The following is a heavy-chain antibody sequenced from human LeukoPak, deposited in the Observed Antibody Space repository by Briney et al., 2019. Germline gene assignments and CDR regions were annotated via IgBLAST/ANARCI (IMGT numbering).Heavy chain of an antibody. CDR2: IYYSGST. Sequence: SQTLSLTCTVSGGSISSGGYYWSWIRQHPGKGLEWIGYIYYSGSTYYNPSLKSRVTISVDTSKNQFSLKLSSVTAADTAVYYCARDQSRAVAGTSAWYFDLWGRGTLVTVSS. J-gene: IGHJ2*01. D-gene: IGHD6-19*01. CDR1: GGSISSGGYY. V-gene: IGHV4-31*03. CDR3: ARDQSRAVAGTSAWYFDL.